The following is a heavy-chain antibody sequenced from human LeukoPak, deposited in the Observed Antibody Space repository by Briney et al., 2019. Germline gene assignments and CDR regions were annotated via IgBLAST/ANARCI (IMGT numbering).Heavy chain of an antibody. J-gene: IGHJ4*02. CDR1: GFTFSSYA. D-gene: IGHD6-19*01. CDR2: ISGSGGST. CDR3: AKDSSGWTRWNYFDY. V-gene: IGHV3-23*01. Sequence: GGSLRLSCAASGFTFSSYAMSWVRQAPGKGLEWVSAISGSGGSTYYADSVKGRFTISRDNSKNTLYLQMNSLRAEDTAVYYCAKDSSGWTRWNYFDYWGQGTLVTVSS.